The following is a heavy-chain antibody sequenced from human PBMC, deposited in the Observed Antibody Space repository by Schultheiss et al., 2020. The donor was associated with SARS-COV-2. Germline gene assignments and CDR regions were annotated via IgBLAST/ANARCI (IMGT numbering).Heavy chain of an antibody. CDR2: ISYDGSNK. V-gene: IGHV3-30-3*01. D-gene: IGHD3-10*01. CDR1: GFTFSSYA. CDR3: ASGRIRGWPSYYYYYGMDV. Sequence: GGSLRLSCAASGFTFSSYAMHWVRQAPGKGLEWVAVISYDGSNKYYADSVKGRFTISRDNSKNTLYLQMNSLRAEDTAVYYCASGRIRGWPSYYYYYGMDVWGQGTTVTVSS. J-gene: IGHJ6*02.